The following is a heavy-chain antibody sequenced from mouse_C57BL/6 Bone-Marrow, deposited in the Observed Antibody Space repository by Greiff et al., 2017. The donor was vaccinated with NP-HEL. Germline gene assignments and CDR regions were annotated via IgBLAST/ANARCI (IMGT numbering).Heavy chain of an antibody. CDR2: IYPGNSDT. J-gene: IGHJ4*01. V-gene: IGHV1-5*01. CDR1: GYTFTSYW. D-gene: IGHD4-1*01. CDR3: TKTANWDVNYAMDY. Sequence: EVQLQQSGTVLARPGASVKMSCKTSGYTFTSYWMHWVKQRPGQGLEWIGAIYPGNSDTSYNQKFKGKAKLTAVTSASTAYMELSSLTNEDSAVDYCTKTANWDVNYAMDYWGQGTSVTVSS.